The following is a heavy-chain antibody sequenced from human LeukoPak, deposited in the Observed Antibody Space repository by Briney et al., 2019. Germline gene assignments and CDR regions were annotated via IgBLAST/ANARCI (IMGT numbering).Heavy chain of an antibody. CDR1: GGSISSYY. Sequence: SETLSLTCTVSGGSISSYYWSWIRQPPGKGLEWIGYINYSGSTNYNPSLKSRVTISVHTSKNQCSLKLSSVTAADTTVYYCARFMWFGESLDAFDIWGQGTMVTVSS. V-gene: IGHV4-59*01. CDR3: ARFMWFGESLDAFDI. CDR2: INYSGST. J-gene: IGHJ3*02. D-gene: IGHD3-10*01.